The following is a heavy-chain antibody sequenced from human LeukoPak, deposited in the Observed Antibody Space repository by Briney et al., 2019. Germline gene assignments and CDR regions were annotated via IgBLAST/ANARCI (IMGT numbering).Heavy chain of an antibody. V-gene: IGHV3-15*01. CDR1: GFSFSDAW. CDR2: IKPIATGGTT. Sequence: PGGSLRLSCTTSGFSFSDAWMTWVRQAPGKGLEWVGRIKPIATGGTTEYAAPVKGRFTISRDDSKKTVYLQMNSLESEDTAVYYCTTPPDWGQGTLVTVSS. CDR3: TTPPD. J-gene: IGHJ4*02.